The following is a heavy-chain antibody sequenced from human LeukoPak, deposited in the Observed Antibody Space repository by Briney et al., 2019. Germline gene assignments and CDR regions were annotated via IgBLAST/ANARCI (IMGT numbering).Heavy chain of an antibody. V-gene: IGHV4-34*01. CDR3: ARASYDSSGYYFDRDYFDY. CDR2: INHSGST. CDR1: GGSFSGYY. Sequence: SETLSLTCAVYGGSFSGYYWSWIRQPPGKGLEWIGEINHSGSTNYNPSLKSRVTISVDTSKNQFSLKLSSVTAADTAVYYCARASYDSSGYYFDRDYFDYWGQGTLVTVSS. D-gene: IGHD3-22*01. J-gene: IGHJ4*02.